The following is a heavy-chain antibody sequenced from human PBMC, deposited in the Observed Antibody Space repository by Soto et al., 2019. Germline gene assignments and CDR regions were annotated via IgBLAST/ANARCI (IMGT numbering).Heavy chain of an antibody. D-gene: IGHD3-10*01. Sequence: SVKVSCKASGGTFSSYAISWVRQAPGQGLEWMGGIIPIFGTANYAQKFQSRVTITADESTSTAYMELSSLRSEDTAVYYCARSGDTITIVRGDSTRGYYYGMDVWGQGTTVTVSS. CDR1: GGTFSSYA. CDR3: ARSGDTITIVRGDSTRGYYYGMDV. J-gene: IGHJ6*02. CDR2: IIPIFGTA. V-gene: IGHV1-69*13.